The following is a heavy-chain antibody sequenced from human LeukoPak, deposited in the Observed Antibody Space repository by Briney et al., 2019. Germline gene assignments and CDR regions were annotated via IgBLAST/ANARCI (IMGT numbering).Heavy chain of an antibody. Sequence: YPGGSLRLSCAASGFTVSSNYMSWVRQAPGKGLEWVSVIYSGGSTYYADSVKGRFTISRDNSKNTLYLQMNSLRAEDTAVYYCARDSFYGDFDAFDIWGQGTMVTVSS. CDR1: GFTVSSNY. V-gene: IGHV3-53*01. CDR2: IYSGGST. CDR3: ARDSFYGDFDAFDI. J-gene: IGHJ3*02. D-gene: IGHD4-17*01.